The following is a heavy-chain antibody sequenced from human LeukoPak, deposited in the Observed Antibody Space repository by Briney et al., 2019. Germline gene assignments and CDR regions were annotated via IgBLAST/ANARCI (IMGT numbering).Heavy chain of an antibody. CDR3: ARASGWYRLAFDY. CDR1: GGSISSYY. Sequence: SETLSLTCTVSGGSISSYYWSWIRQPPGKGLEWIGYIYYSGSTNYNPTLKSRVTISVDTSKNQFSLKLNSVTAADTAVYYCARASGWYRLAFDYWGQGTLVTVSS. V-gene: IGHV4-59*01. J-gene: IGHJ4*02. CDR2: IYYSGST. D-gene: IGHD6-19*01.